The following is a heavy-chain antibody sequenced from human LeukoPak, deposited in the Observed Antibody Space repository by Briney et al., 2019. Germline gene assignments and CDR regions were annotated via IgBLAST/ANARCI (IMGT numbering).Heavy chain of an antibody. V-gene: IGHV3-13*04. CDR2: IGTAGDT. D-gene: IGHD3-10*01. J-gene: IGHJ6*02. Sequence: PGGSLRLSCAASGFAFSSYDMHWVRQATGKGLEWVSAIGTAGDTYYPGSVKGRFTISRENAKNSLYLQMNSLRAGDTAVYYCASGGWFDGMDVWGQGTTVTVSS. CDR3: ASGGWFDGMDV. CDR1: GFAFSSYD.